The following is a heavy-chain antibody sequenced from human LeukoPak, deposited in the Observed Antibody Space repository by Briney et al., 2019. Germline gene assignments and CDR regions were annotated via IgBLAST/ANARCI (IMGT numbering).Heavy chain of an antibody. CDR1: GGSISSGGYS. D-gene: IGHD5-12*01. CDR3: ARDSGYPSWYFDY. J-gene: IGHJ4*02. Sequence: SETLSLTCAVSGGSISSGGYSWSWIRQPPGKGLEWIGYIYHSGSTYYNPSLKSRVTISVDRSKNQFSLKLSSVTAADTAVYYCARDSGYPSWYFDYWGQRTLVTVSS. CDR2: IYHSGST. V-gene: IGHV4-30-2*01.